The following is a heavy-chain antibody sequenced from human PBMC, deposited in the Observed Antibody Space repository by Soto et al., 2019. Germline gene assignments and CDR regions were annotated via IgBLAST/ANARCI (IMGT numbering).Heavy chain of an antibody. V-gene: IGHV3-23*01. D-gene: IGHD3-16*01. CDR2: ISGSGGST. CDR3: AKAHGYDYISQYFQH. J-gene: IGHJ1*01. Sequence: GGSLRLSCAASGFTFSSYAMSWVRQAPGKGLEWVSAISGSGGSTYYADSVKGRFTISRYNSKNTLYLQMNSLRAEDTAVYYCAKAHGYDYISQYFQHWGQGTLVTVSS. CDR1: GFTFSSYA.